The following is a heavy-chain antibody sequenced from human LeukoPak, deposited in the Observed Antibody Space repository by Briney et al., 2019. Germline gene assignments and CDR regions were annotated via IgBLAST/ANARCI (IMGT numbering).Heavy chain of an antibody. CDR2: ISYDGKEK. CDR1: GFTFSSDA. Sequence: GRSLRLSCEASGFTFSSDAMHWVRQAPGKGLEWVAVISYDGKEKYHADSVKGRFTISRDNSKNTLYLQMDSLRVEDTAVYYCARGDRGTAAGNNWFNPWGQGTLVTVSS. J-gene: IGHJ5*02. CDR3: ARGDRGTAAGNNWFNP. V-gene: IGHV3-30*04. D-gene: IGHD6-13*01.